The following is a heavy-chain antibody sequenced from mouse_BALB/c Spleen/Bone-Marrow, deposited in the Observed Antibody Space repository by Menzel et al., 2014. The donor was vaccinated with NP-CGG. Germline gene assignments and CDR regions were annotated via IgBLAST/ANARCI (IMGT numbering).Heavy chain of an antibody. D-gene: IGHD2-3*01. CDR2: INPSNGGT. CDR1: GYTFTSYC. Sequence: CKASGYTFTSYCMYWVKQRPGQGLEWIGEINPSNGGTNFNEKFKSKATLTVDKSSSTAYMQLSSLTSEDSAVYYCTRSDGYYVPHWYFDVWGAGTTVTVSS. J-gene: IGHJ1*01. V-gene: IGHV1S81*02. CDR3: TRSDGYYVPHWYFDV.